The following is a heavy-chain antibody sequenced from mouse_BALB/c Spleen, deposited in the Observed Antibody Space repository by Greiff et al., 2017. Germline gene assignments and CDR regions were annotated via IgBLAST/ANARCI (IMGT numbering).Heavy chain of an antibody. CDR1: GFDFSRYW. Sequence: EVKLVESGGGLVQPGGSLKLSCAASGFDFSRYWMSWVRQAPGKGLEWIGEINPDSSTINYTPSLKDKFIISRDNAKNTLYLQMSKVRSEDTALYYCARPSKRGYFDYWGQGTTLTVAS. V-gene: IGHV4-1*02. CDR3: ARPSKRGYFDY. D-gene: IGHD2-5*01. J-gene: IGHJ2*01. CDR2: INPDSSTI.